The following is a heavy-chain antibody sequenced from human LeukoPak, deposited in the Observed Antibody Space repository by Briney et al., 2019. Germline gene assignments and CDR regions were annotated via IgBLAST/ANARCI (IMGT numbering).Heavy chain of an antibody. CDR3: ARESPVHSSSWYRSYYDGMDV. Sequence: ASVKVSCKASGYTFTSYFRHWVRQAAGQGLEWMGIINPSGGSTSYAQKFRGRVTMIKDTSTSTVYMELSSLRSEDTAVYNCARESPVHSSSWYRSYYDGMDVWGQGTTVTVSS. CDR2: INPSGGST. CDR1: GYTFTSYF. J-gene: IGHJ6*02. D-gene: IGHD6-13*01. V-gene: IGHV1-46*01.